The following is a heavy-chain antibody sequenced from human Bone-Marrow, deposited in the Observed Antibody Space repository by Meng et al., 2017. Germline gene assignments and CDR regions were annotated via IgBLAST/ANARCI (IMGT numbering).Heavy chain of an antibody. D-gene: IGHD3-3*01. V-gene: IGHV4-34*01. J-gene: IGHJ5*02. Sequence: SETLSLTCAVYGGSFSGYYWSWIRQPPGKGLEWIGEINHSGSTNYNQSLKSRVTISVDTSKNQFSLKLSSVTAADTAVYYCARHHTIFGVIISSRGWFDPWGQGNLVNVSS. CDR3: ARHHTIFGVIISSRGWFDP. CDR1: GGSFSGYY. CDR2: INHSGST.